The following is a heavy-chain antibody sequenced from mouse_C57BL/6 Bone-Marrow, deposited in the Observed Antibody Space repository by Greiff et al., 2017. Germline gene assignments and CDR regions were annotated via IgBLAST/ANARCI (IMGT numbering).Heavy chain of an antibody. Sequence: EVQGVESGGGLVQPGGSLKLSCAASGFTFSDYYMYWVRQTPEKRLEWVAYISNGGGSTYYPDTVKGRFTISRDNAKNTLYLQMSRLKSEDTAMYYCARQRGHYYGSSYFDYWGQGTTLTVSS. CDR3: ARQRGHYYGSSYFDY. V-gene: IGHV5-12*01. CDR1: GFTFSDYY. D-gene: IGHD1-1*01. CDR2: ISNGGGST. J-gene: IGHJ2*01.